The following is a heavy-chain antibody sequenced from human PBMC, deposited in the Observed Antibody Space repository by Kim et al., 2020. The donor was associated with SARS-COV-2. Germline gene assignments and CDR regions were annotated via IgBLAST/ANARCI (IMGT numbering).Heavy chain of an antibody. J-gene: IGHJ5*02. CDR3: ARAHSYCSGGSCYPNWFDP. CDR2: IYHSGST. CDR1: GGSISSSNW. Sequence: SETLSLTCAVSGGSISSSNWWSWVRQPPGKGLEWIGEIYHSGSTNYNPSLKSRVTISVDKSKNQFSLKLSSVTAADTAVYYCARAHSYCSGGSCYPNWFDPWGQGTLVTVSS. D-gene: IGHD2-15*01. V-gene: IGHV4-4*02.